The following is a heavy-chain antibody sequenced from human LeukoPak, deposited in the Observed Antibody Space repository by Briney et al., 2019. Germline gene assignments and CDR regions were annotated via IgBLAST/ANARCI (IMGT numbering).Heavy chain of an antibody. D-gene: IGHD3-22*01. CDR2: ISSSSSTI. CDR1: GFTFSSYS. V-gene: IGHV3-48*02. Sequence: HPGGSLRLSCAASGFTFSSYSMNWVRQAPGKALEWVSYISSSSSTIYYADSVKGRFTISRDNAKNSLYLQMNSLRDGDTAVYYCARDDYYDSSGYYSGAFDIWGQGTMVTVSS. CDR3: ARDDYYDSSGYYSGAFDI. J-gene: IGHJ3*02.